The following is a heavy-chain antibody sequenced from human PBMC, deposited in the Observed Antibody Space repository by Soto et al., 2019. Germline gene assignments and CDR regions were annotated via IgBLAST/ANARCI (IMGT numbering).Heavy chain of an antibody. V-gene: IGHV3-30*18. J-gene: IGHJ5*02. CDR2: ISYDGSNK. Sequence: QVQLVESGGGVVQPGRSLRLSCAASGFTFSSYGMHWVRQAPGKGLEWVAVISYDGSNKYYADSVKGRFTISRDNSKNTLYLQMNSLRAEDTAVYYCAKIGAYCCGDCSNWFDPWGQGTLVTVSS. CDR1: GFTFSSYG. D-gene: IGHD2-21*02. CDR3: AKIGAYCCGDCSNWFDP.